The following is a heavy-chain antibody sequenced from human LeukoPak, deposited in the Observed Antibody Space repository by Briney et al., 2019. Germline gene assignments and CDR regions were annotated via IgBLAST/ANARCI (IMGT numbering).Heavy chain of an antibody. V-gene: IGHV3-21*01. J-gene: IGHJ4*02. CDR1: GFTFSSYS. CDR2: ISSSSSYI. D-gene: IGHD6-13*01. Sequence: GGSLRLSCAASGFTFSSYSMNWVRQAPGKGLEWVSSISSSSSYIYYADSVKGRFTISRDNSKNTLYLQMNSLRAEDTAVYYCARWEIAAAGRYYFDYWGQGTLVTVSS. CDR3: ARWEIAAAGRYYFDY.